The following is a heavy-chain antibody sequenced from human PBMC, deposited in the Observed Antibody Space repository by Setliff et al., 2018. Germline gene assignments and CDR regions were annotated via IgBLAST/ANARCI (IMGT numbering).Heavy chain of an antibody. CDR1: GYAFPFYY. Sequence: GASVKVSCKTSGYAFPFYYLHWVRQAPGQGLEWMGRINPNSGGTNYAQRFQGRVTMTRDTSITTVYMELSGLRSDDTAVYYCVRQDILTGYYAFDYWGQGTLVTAPQ. CDR2: INPNSGGT. J-gene: IGHJ4*02. V-gene: IGHV1-2*06. D-gene: IGHD3-9*01. CDR3: VRQDILTGYYAFDY.